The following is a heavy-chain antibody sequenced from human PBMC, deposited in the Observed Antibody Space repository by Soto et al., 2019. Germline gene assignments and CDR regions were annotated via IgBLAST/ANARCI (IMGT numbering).Heavy chain of an antibody. D-gene: IGHD2-2*02. Sequence: GGSLRLSCAASGFTFSSYAMNWVRQAPGKGLEWVSFISTSGGNTFYADSVRGRFTISRDNSQNTLYLQMSSLRAEDTAFYYCASIPNPGRSRDYWGQGTLVTVSS. CDR2: ISTSGGNT. V-gene: IGHV3-23*01. J-gene: IGHJ4*02. CDR1: GFTFSSYA. CDR3: ASIPNPGRSRDY.